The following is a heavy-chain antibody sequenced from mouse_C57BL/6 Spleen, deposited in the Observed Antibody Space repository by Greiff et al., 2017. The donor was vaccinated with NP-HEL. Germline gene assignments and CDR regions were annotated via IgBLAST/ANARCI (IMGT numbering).Heavy chain of an antibody. CDR1: GYTFTSYT. CDR2: INPSSGYT. V-gene: IGHV1-4*01. J-gene: IGHJ4*01. Sequence: VQLQQSGAELARPGASVKMSCKASGYTFTSYTMHWVKQRPGQGLEWIGYINPSSGYTKYNQKFKDKATLTADKSSSTAYMQLSSLTSEDSAVYYCAITGTNYAMDYWGQGTSVTVSS. D-gene: IGHD4-1*01. CDR3: AITGTNYAMDY.